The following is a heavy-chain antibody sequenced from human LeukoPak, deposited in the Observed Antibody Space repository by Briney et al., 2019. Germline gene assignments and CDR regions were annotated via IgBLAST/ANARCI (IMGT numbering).Heavy chain of an antibody. D-gene: IGHD3-10*01. CDR2: ISAYNGNT. J-gene: IGHJ4*02. V-gene: IGHV1-18*01. Sequence: ASVKVSCKASGYTFTSYGISWVRQAPGQGLEWMGWISAYNGNTNYAQKLQGRVTMTTDTSTSTAYMELRSLRSDDTAVYYCARDQSGYYGSGSYCFYWGQGTLVTVSS. CDR1: GYTFTSYG. CDR3: ARDQSGYYGSGSYCFY.